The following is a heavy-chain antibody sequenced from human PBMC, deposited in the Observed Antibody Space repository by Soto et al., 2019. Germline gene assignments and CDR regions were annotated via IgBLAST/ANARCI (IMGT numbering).Heavy chain of an antibody. J-gene: IGHJ4*02. D-gene: IGHD4-17*01. CDR2: ISGSGGTT. CDR1: GFTFSSYA. CDR3: AKDRTVTPYYFDY. Sequence: EVQLLESGGGXVXXXXSLRLSCAGSGFTFSSYAMTWVRQAPGKGLEWVSGISGSGGTTFYADSVKGRFTISRDNSKNTLYLQMNGLRAEDTAVYYCAKDRTVTPYYFDYWGQGALVTVSS. V-gene: IGHV3-23*01.